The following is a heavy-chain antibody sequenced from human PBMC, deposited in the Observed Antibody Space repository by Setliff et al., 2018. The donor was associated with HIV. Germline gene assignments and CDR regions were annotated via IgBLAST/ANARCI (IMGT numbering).Heavy chain of an antibody. Sequence: SETLSLTCTVSGGSIGSNYLNWIRQPPGKGLEWIGYIYYTGSTNYNSSFRSRVTISRDTSKNQFSLKLRSVTAADTAVYYCARLIHTGLLYFDFWGLGTLVTVSS. J-gene: IGHJ4*02. V-gene: IGHV4-59*01. D-gene: IGHD2-8*02. CDR3: ARLIHTGLLYFDF. CDR1: GGSIGSNY. CDR2: IYYTGST.